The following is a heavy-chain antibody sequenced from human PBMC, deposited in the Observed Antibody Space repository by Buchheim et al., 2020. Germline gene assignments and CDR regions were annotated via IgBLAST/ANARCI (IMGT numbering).Heavy chain of an antibody. V-gene: IGHV3-30*03. J-gene: IGHJ4*02. CDR2: ISYDGSDK. CDR3: ATWMGDGCNCFDY. Sequence: QVQLVESGGGVVQPGRSLRLSCAASGFTFRNYGMHWVRQAPGKGLEWVALISYDGSDKYYADSVKGRFTISRDNSKKMLYLQVNTLRGEDTAVYYCATWMGDGCNCFDYWGRGTL. D-gene: IGHD5-24*01. CDR1: GFTFRNYG.